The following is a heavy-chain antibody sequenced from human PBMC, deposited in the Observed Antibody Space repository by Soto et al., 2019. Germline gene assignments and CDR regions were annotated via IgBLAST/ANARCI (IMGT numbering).Heavy chain of an antibody. V-gene: IGHV4-31*03. D-gene: IGHD4-17*01. Sequence: QVQLQESGPGLVKPSQTLSLTCTVSGGSISSGGYYWSWIRQHPGKGLEWIGYIYYSGSTYYNPSLKSRVTISVDTSKNQFSLKLSSVTAADTAVYYCAREGTTVTTGPGWFDPWGQGTLVTVSS. J-gene: IGHJ5*02. CDR1: GGSISSGGYY. CDR2: IYYSGST. CDR3: AREGTTVTTGPGWFDP.